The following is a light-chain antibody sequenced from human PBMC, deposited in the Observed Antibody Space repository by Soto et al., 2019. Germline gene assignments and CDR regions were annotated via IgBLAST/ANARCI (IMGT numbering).Light chain of an antibody. CDR2: GAS. V-gene: IGKV3-20*01. CDR1: QSVRSSY. CDR3: QQYGNSPLT. J-gene: IGKJ4*01. Sequence: EIVLTQSPGTLSLSPWERATLSCRASQSVRSSYFAWYQQKPGQAPRLIIFGASTRAPGIPDRFSGSGSGTDFTLTISKLEPEDFALFYCQQYGNSPLTFGGGTKVDI.